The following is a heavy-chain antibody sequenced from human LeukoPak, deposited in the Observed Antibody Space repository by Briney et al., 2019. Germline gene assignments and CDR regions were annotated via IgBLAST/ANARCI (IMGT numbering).Heavy chain of an antibody. Sequence: PGGSLRLSCAASGFTFSSYGMHWVRQAPGKGLEWVAVIWYDGSNKYYADSVKGRFPISRDNSKNTLYLQMNSLRAEDTAVYYCPRDLDWKGALDYWGQGTLVTVSS. D-gene: IGHD3/OR15-3a*01. CDR2: IWYDGSNK. V-gene: IGHV3-33*01. CDR1: GFTFSSYG. CDR3: PRDLDWKGALDY. J-gene: IGHJ4*02.